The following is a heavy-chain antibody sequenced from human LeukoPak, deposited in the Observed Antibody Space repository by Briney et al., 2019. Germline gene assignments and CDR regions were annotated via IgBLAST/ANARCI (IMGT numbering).Heavy chain of an antibody. V-gene: IGHV3-30*18. D-gene: IGHD3-10*01. CDR3: ANDGSGSYTYFQH. CDR2: ISYDGSNK. CDR1: GFTFSSYG. J-gene: IGHJ1*01. Sequence: GGSLRLSFAASGFTFSSYGMHWVRQAPGKGLEWVAVISYDGSNKYYADSVKGRFTISRDSSKNTLYLQMNSLRAEDTAVYYCANDGSGSYTYFQHWGQGTLVTVSS.